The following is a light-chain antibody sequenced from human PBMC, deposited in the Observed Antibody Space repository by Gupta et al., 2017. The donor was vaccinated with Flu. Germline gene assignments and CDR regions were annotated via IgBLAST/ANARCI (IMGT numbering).Light chain of an antibody. CDR1: PGSVSSPYY. V-gene: IGLV8-61*01. CDR3: VLDMGSGIWG. CDR2: STN. J-gene: IGLJ3*02. Sequence: CGARPGSVSSPYYPSWYQQTPGQAPRTLIYSTNTRSSGVPDRFSGSILGNKAALTIPGAPADSESDYSCVLDMGSGIWGFGEGTKVTVL.